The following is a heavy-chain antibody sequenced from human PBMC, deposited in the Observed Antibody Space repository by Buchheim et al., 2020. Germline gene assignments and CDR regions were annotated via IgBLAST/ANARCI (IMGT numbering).Heavy chain of an antibody. D-gene: IGHD1-20*01. V-gene: IGHV3-30*04. CDR1: GFNFSNYA. CDR3: ARNNWNDY. CDR2: ISYDGSNT. J-gene: IGHJ4*02. Sequence: QVQLVDSGGGVVQPGRSLRLSYAASGFNFSNYAMNWVRQAPGKGLEWVAIISYDGSNTYYADSLKGRFSISRDNSKNTLYLQMNSLRTEDTAVYYCARNNWNDYWGQGTL.